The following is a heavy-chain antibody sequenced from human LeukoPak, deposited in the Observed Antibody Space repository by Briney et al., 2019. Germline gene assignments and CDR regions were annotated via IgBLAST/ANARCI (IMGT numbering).Heavy chain of an antibody. Sequence: GGSLRLSCAASGFIISSHGMNWVRQAPGKGLEWVAYVDTSREKKYYTDSAEGRFIISRDNAKNSVFLQMYNLRAEDTVVYYCARRSVRSSGWYRPNNHYFDYWGQGTLVTVAS. J-gene: IGHJ4*02. D-gene: IGHD6-19*01. V-gene: IGHV3-48*04. CDR3: ARRSVRSSGWYRPNNHYFDY. CDR1: GFIISSHG. CDR2: VDTSREKK.